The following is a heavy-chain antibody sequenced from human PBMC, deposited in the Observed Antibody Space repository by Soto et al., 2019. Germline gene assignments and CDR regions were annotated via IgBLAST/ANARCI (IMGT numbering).Heavy chain of an antibody. CDR2: ISGSGGST. Sequence: GGSLRLSCAASGFTFSSYAISWVRQAPGKGLEWVSAISGSGGSTYYADSVKGRFTISRDNSKNTLYLQMNSLRAEDTAVYYCAKLRIAASNLFDYWGQGTLVTVSS. D-gene: IGHD6-13*01. V-gene: IGHV3-23*01. CDR3: AKLRIAASNLFDY. CDR1: GFTFSSYA. J-gene: IGHJ4*02.